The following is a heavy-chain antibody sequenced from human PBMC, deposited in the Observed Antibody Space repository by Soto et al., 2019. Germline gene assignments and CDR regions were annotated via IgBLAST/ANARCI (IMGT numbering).Heavy chain of an antibody. Sequence: GGSPRLSCTVAGVTLGNYGFHWVRQAPGKGLEWIGVVSYDVDHKDSADSVRGRFTISRDNSNKVVFVQMSSLTRGDTAVYFCAKAGTTGYCADGVCSHNIDYWGPGT. CDR2: VSYDVDHK. J-gene: IGHJ4*02. V-gene: IGHV3-30*18. D-gene: IGHD2-8*01. CDR1: GVTLGNYG. CDR3: AKAGTTGYCADGVCSHNIDY.